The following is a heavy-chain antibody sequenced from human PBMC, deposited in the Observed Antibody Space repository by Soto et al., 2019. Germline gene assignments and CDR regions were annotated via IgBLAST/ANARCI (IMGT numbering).Heavy chain of an antibody. J-gene: IGHJ4*02. V-gene: IGHV5-51*01. CDR2: IYPGDSDT. D-gene: IGHD2-2*01. Sequence: EVQLVQSRAEVKKPGESLRISCKGSGYIFTNYWIGWVSQMPGKGLEWMGVIYPGDSDTRYSPSFQGQVTISVDKSISTAYLQWSSLKASDTAMYYCARQYCISTSCYVGSDYWGQGTLVTVSS. CDR1: GYIFTNYW. CDR3: ARQYCISTSCYVGSDY.